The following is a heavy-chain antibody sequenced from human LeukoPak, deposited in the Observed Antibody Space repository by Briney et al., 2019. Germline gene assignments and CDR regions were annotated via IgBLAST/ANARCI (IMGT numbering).Heavy chain of an antibody. CDR3: ARHPSGSSFDY. CDR2: IHYTGYT. CDR1: GGSIRSSSYY. D-gene: IGHD1-26*01. V-gene: IGHV4-39*01. Sequence: SETLSFTCSVSGGSIRSSSYYWGWIRQPPGKGLGWIGTIHYTGYTYYTPSLKSRVTVSVDTSNNQFSLKVSSVTAADTAVYYCARHPSGSSFDYWGQGTLVAVSS. J-gene: IGHJ4*02.